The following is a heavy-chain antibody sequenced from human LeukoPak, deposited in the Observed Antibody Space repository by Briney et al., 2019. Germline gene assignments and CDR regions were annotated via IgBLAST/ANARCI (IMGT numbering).Heavy chain of an antibody. J-gene: IGHJ4*02. Sequence: SETLSLTCTVSGGSISSGSYYWSWIRQPAGKGLEWIGRIYTSGSTNYNPSLKSRVTISVDTSKNQFSLKLSSVTAADTAVYYCARVRGRWSVNSFDYWGQGTLVTVSS. V-gene: IGHV4-61*02. CDR1: GGSISSGSYY. CDR2: IYTSGST. CDR3: ARVRGRWSVNSFDY. D-gene: IGHD4-17*01.